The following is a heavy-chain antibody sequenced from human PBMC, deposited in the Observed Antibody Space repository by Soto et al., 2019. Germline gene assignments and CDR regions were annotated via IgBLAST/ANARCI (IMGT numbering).Heavy chain of an antibody. J-gene: IGHJ5*02. CDR3: ARHPLGVVAAAGTGNWFDH. Sequence: PGESLKISCKGSGYSFTSYWIGWVRQMPGKGLEWMGIIYPGDSDTRYSPSFQGQVTISADKSISTAYLQWSSLKASDTAMYYCARHPLGVVAAAGTGNWFDHWGQGTLVTVS. CDR1: GYSFTSYW. CDR2: IYPGDSDT. V-gene: IGHV5-51*01. D-gene: IGHD6-13*01.